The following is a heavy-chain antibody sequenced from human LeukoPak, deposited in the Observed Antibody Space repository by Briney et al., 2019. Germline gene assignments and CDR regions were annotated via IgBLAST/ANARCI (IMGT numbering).Heavy chain of an antibody. D-gene: IGHD6-6*01. CDR1: GFTFTSYY. V-gene: IGHV1-46*03. J-gene: IGHJ4*02. Sequence: ASVKASCKASGFTFTSYYMHWVRHAPGQGLEWMGIINPSGGSTSYAQKFQGRVTITRDTSTSTVYMELSSLRSEDTAVYYCASLGGSYSSSSRPFDYWGQGTLVTVSS. CDR2: INPSGGST. CDR3: ASLGGSYSSSSRPFDY.